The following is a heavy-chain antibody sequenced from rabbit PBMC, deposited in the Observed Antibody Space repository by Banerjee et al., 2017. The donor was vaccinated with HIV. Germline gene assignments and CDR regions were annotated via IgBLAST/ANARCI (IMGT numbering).Heavy chain of an antibody. CDR1: GFSFSSNYY. V-gene: IGHV1S40*01. Sequence: QSLEESGGDLVKPGASLTLTCTASGFSFSSNYYMCWVRQAPGKGLEWIACIYTSSGSTYYASWAKGRFTISKTSSTTVTLQMTSLTAADTATYFCASDLSNGGGAGDGYFDLWGPGTLVTVS. CDR3: ASDLSNGGGAGDGYFDL. CDR2: IYTSSGST. D-gene: IGHD8-1*01. J-gene: IGHJ4*01.